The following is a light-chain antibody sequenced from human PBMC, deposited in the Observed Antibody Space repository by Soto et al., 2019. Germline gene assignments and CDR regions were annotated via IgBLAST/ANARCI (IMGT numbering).Light chain of an antibody. Sequence: QSALTQPASVSGSPGQSLTISCTGTSSDVGGYNYVSWYQQHPGKAPKLMIYDVSNRPSGVSNRFSGSKSGNTASLTISGLQGEDEADYYCSSYTSSSHVVFGGGTQLTV. V-gene: IGLV2-14*01. CDR1: SSDVGGYNY. J-gene: IGLJ2*01. CDR2: DVS. CDR3: SSYTSSSHVV.